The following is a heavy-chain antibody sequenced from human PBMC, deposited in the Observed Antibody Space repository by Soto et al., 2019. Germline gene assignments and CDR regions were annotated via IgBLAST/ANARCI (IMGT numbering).Heavy chain of an antibody. V-gene: IGHV3-30-3*01. CDR3: ARDWGYGDYPSYYFDY. D-gene: IGHD4-17*01. Sequence: QVQLVESGGGVVQPGRSLRLSCAASGFPFSSYPMHWVRQAPGKGLEWVAFISYDGSIKFHADSVKGRFTISRDNSKNTLFLQMNSLRAEDTAVYYCARDWGYGDYPSYYFDYWGQGTLVTVSS. CDR2: ISYDGSIK. J-gene: IGHJ4*02. CDR1: GFPFSSYP.